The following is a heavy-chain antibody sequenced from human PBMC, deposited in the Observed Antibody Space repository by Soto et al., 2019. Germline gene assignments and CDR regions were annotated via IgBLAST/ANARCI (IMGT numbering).Heavy chain of an antibody. CDR3: ARGQTMAGVVVPPPGYYYMDV. CDR2: INHSGST. Sequence: QVQLQQWGAGLLKPSETLSLTCAVYGGSFSGYYWSWIRQPPGKGLKWIGEINHSGSTNYNQSLKSRVTISVDTSKNQFALKLSSVTAADTAVYYCARGQTMAGVVVPPPGYYYMDVWGKGTTVTVSS. D-gene: IGHD2-2*01. CDR1: GGSFSGYY. V-gene: IGHV4-34*01. J-gene: IGHJ6*03.